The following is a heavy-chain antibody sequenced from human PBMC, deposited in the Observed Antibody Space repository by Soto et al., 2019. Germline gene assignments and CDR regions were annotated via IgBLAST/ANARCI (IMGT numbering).Heavy chain of an antibody. J-gene: IGHJ6*03. V-gene: IGHV3-21*01. CDR1: GFTFSSYS. CDR2: ISSSSSYI. D-gene: IGHD2-2*01. CDR3: ARSRLGYCSSTSCLVSTYYYYYMDV. Sequence: GGSLRLSCAASGFTFSSYSMNWVRQAPGKGLEWVSSISSSSSYIYYADSVKGRFTISRDNAKNSLYLQMNSLRSEDTAVYYCARSRLGYCSSTSCLVSTYYYYYMDVWGKGTTVTVSS.